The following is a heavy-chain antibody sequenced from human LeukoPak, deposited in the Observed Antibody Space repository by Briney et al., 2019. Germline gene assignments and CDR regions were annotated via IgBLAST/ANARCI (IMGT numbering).Heavy chain of an antibody. CDR1: GGSISSGGYY. Sequence: SETLSLTCTVSGGSISSGGYYWSWIRQHPGKGLEWIGYIYYSGSTYYNPSLKSRVTISVDTSKNQFSLKLSSVTAADTAVYYCARVEPMITFGGVIAHYFDYWGQGTLVTVSS. J-gene: IGHJ4*02. V-gene: IGHV4-31*03. D-gene: IGHD3-16*02. CDR2: IYYSGST. CDR3: ARVEPMITFGGVIAHYFDY.